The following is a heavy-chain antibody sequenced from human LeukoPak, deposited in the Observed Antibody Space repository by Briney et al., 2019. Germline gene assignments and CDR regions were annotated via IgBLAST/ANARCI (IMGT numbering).Heavy chain of an antibody. J-gene: IGHJ4*02. D-gene: IGHD3-22*01. CDR3: AKAGRSTVTVEVKIDY. CDR2: ISGSGGST. CDR1: GFTFSSYA. Sequence: PGGSLRLSCAASGFTFSSYAMSWVRQAPGKGLEWVSAISGSGGSTYYADSVKGRFTISRDNSKNTLFLQMNSLRADGSALYYCAKAGRSTVTVEVKIDYWGQGTLVTVSS. V-gene: IGHV3-23*01.